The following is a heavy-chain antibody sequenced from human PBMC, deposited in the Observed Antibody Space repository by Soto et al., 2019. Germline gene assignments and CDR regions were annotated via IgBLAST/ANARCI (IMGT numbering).Heavy chain of an antibody. CDR1: GFTFSSYA. D-gene: IGHD2-2*03. CDR2: ISGSADST. Sequence: EVQLLESGGGLVQPGGSLRLSCAVSGFTFSSYAMSWVRQPPGKGLEWVSTISGSADSTYYADSVKGRFTISRDNSKNMLYLQMKSLRAEETAVYYCAKGGTGDCTSTSCLYYFDSWGQGTLVTVS. CDR3: AKGGTGDCTSTSCLYYFDS. V-gene: IGHV3-23*01. J-gene: IGHJ4*02.